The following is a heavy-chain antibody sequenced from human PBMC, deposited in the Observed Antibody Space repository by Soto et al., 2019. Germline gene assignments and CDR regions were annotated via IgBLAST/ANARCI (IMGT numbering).Heavy chain of an antibody. CDR3: VQTTGWPGFDF. D-gene: IGHD6-19*01. V-gene: IGHV3-53*01. Sequence: GLSCSAPGFAGSSENMTRVRQALGKGLEWVSVIYGGGTTYYADSVKGRFTISRDTSKNTLYLQMNSLRAEDTAVYYCVQTTGWPGFDFWGQGTLVTVSS. CDR1: GFAGSSEN. J-gene: IGHJ4*02. CDR2: IYGGGTT.